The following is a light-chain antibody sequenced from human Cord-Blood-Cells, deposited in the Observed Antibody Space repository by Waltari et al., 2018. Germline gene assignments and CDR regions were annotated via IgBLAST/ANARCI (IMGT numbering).Light chain of an antibody. Sequence: QSALTQPASVSGSPGQSLTISCTGTSRAVGSYNLVSWYQQHPGKAPKLMIYEGSKRPSGVSNRFSGSKSGNTASLTISGLQAEDEADYYCCSYAGSSTLVFGGGTKLTVL. V-gene: IGLV2-23*01. CDR2: EGS. CDR1: SRAVGSYNL. CDR3: CSYAGSSTLV. J-gene: IGLJ2*01.